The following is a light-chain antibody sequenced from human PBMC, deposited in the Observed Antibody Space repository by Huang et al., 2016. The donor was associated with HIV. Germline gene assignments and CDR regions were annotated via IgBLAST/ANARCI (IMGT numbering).Light chain of an antibody. CDR3: QQYNNWPGT. J-gene: IGKJ3*01. CDR1: QSVSSN. CDR2: GAS. Sequence: EIVMTQSPATLSVSPGERATLSCRASQSVSSNLAWYQQKPGQAPRLLIYGASTRATGIPARFSGSGYGTEFTLTISSLQSEEFAVYYCQQYNNWPGTFGPGTKVDIK. V-gene: IGKV3-15*01.